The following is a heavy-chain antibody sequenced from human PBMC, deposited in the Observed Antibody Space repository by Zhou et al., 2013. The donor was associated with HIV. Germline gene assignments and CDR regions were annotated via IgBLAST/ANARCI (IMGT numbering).Heavy chain of an antibody. Sequence: QVQLVQSGAEVKKPGSSVKVSCKASGGTFSSYAISWVRQAPGQGLEWMGGIIPIFGTANYAQKFQGRVTITTDESTSTAYMELSSLRSEDTAVYYCARGGDCSSTSCYMPYYYYYMDVWGKGTTVTVSS. CDR2: IIPIFGTA. V-gene: IGHV1-69*05. J-gene: IGHJ6*03. CDR1: GGTFSSYA. D-gene: IGHD2-2*02. CDR3: ARGGDCSSTSCYMPYYYYYMDV.